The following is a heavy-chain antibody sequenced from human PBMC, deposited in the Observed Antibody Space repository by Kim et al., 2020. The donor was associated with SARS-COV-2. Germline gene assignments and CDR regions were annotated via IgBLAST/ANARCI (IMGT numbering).Heavy chain of an antibody. CDR3: ATDGYCSGGSCYGYDGMDV. CDR2: FDPEDGET. D-gene: IGHD2-15*01. CDR1: GYTLTELS. Sequence: ASVKVSSKVSGYTLTELSMHWVRQAPGKGLEWMGGFDPEDGETIYAQKFQGRVTMTEDTSTDTAYMELSSLRSEDTAVYYCATDGYCSGGSCYGYDGMDVWGQGTTVNVSS. J-gene: IGHJ6*01. V-gene: IGHV1-24*01.